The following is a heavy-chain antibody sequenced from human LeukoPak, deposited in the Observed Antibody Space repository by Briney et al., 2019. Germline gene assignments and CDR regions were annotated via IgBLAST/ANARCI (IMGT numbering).Heavy chain of an antibody. Sequence: VASVKVSCNISGYTLTELSMHWVRQAAGKGLEWMGWISTYNGNTNYAQKLQGRVTMTTDTSTSTAYMELRSLRSDDTAVYYCARHYCSGGSCYGVFDYWGQGTLVTVSS. CDR1: GYTLTELS. CDR3: ARHYCSGGSCYGVFDY. D-gene: IGHD2-15*01. CDR2: ISTYNGNT. J-gene: IGHJ4*02. V-gene: IGHV1-18*01.